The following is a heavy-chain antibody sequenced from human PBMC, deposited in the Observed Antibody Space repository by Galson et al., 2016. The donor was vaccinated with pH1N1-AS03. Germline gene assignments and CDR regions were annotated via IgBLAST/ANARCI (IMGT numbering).Heavy chain of an antibody. J-gene: IGHJ4*02. D-gene: IGHD3-22*01. CDR1: GYTFTGYY. Sequence: SVKVSCKASGYTFTGYYMHWVRQAPGQGLEWMGWINPNSGGTNYAQKFQGRVTMTRDTSISTAYMKLSRLRSGDTAVYYCARSHPAFDSSGYYYDYWGQGTLVTVSS. V-gene: IGHV1-2*02. CDR2: INPNSGGT. CDR3: ARSHPAFDSSGYYYDY.